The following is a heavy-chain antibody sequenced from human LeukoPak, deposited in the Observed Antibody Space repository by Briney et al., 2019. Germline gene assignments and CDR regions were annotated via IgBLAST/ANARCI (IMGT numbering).Heavy chain of an antibody. Sequence: GGSLRLSCAASGFTFSSYSMNWVRQAPGKGLEWVSYISSSSSTIYYADSVKGRFTISRDNAKNSLYLQMNSLRAEDTAVYSCAKGGGNSWDYMDVWGKGTTVTVSS. CDR1: GFTFSSYS. CDR2: ISSSSSTI. J-gene: IGHJ6*03. CDR3: AKGGGNSWDYMDV. D-gene: IGHD4-23*01. V-gene: IGHV3-48*04.